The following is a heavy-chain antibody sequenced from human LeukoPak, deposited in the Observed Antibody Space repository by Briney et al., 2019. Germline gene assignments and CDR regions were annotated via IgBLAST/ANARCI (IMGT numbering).Heavy chain of an antibody. CDR2: INGSGNS. CDR1: GGSLSGYY. CDR3: ARVIAARRGDFEY. D-gene: IGHD6-6*01. Sequence: PSETLSLTCAIHGGSLSGYYWSWIRQSPGKGLEWIGEINGSGNSNYNPSLKSRVTISIDTSKNQCSLKLTSVTAADTALYYCARVIAARRGDFEYWGQGTLVTVSS. V-gene: IGHV4-34*01. J-gene: IGHJ4*02.